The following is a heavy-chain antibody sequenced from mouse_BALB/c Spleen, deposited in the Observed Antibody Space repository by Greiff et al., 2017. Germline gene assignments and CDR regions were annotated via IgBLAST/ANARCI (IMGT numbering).Heavy chain of an antibody. CDR1: GYTFTSYW. CDR2: INPSTGYT. J-gene: IGHJ3*01. Sequence: VQLVESGAELAKPGASVKMSCKASGYTFTSYWMHWVKQRPGQGLEWIGYINPSTGYTEYNQKFKDKATLTADKSSSTAYMQLSSLTSEDSAVYYCARGYYGSSPWFAYWGQGTLVTVSA. V-gene: IGHV1-7*01. CDR3: ARGYYGSSPWFAY. D-gene: IGHD1-1*01.